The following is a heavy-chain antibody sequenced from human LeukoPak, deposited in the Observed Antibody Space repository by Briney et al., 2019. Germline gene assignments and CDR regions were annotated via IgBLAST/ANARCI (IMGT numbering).Heavy chain of an antibody. Sequence: GGSLRFSCAASGFTFSSYAMSWVRQAPGKGLEWVSAISGSGGSTYYADSVKGRFTISRDNSKNTLYLQMNSLRAEDTAVYYCAKLIAVAGTGYYWGQGTLVTVSS. CDR3: AKLIAVAGTGYY. V-gene: IGHV3-23*01. D-gene: IGHD6-19*01. CDR2: ISGSGGST. J-gene: IGHJ4*02. CDR1: GFTFSSYA.